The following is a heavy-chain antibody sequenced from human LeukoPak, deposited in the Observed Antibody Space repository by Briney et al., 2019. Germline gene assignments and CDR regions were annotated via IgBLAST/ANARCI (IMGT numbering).Heavy chain of an antibody. J-gene: IGHJ4*02. CDR3: ARFSPPPT. CDR2: ISSDGTIT. CDR1: GFTLSSYW. V-gene: IGHV3-74*01. Sequence: GGSLRLSCAASGFTLSSYWMHWVRQAPGKGLVWVSRISSDGTITNYADSVKGRFTISRGNAKNTLYLQMNSLRVEDTAVYYCARFSPPPTWGQGTLVTVSS.